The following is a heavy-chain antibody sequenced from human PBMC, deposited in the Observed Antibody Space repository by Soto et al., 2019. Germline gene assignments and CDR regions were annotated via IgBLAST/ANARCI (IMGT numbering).Heavy chain of an antibody. CDR2: IWYDGSNK. J-gene: IGHJ4*02. V-gene: IGHV3-33*01. Sequence: GGSLRLSCAASGFTFSSYGMHWVRQAPGKGLEWVAVIWYDGSNKYYADSVKGRFTISRDNSKNTLYLQMNSLRAEDTAVYYCARDRYYDSSGYPTRIWGQGTLVTVS. D-gene: IGHD3-22*01. CDR1: GFTFSSYG. CDR3: ARDRYYDSSGYPTRI.